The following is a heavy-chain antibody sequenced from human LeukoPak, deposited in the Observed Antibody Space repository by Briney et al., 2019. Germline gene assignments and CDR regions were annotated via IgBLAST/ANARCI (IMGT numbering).Heavy chain of an antibody. CDR2: IYYSGST. CDR3: ARARYCSGGSCYSGAFDI. J-gene: IGHJ3*02. Sequence: GSLRLSCAASGFTFSSYAMSWIRQPPGKGLEWIGYIYYSGSTNYNPSLKSRVTISVDTSKNQFSLKLSSVTAADTAVYYCARARYCSGGSCYSGAFDIWGQGTMVTVSS. CDR1: GFTFSSYA. D-gene: IGHD2-15*01. V-gene: IGHV4-59*01.